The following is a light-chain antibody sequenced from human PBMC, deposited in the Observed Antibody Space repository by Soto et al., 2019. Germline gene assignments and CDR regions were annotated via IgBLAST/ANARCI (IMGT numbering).Light chain of an antibody. Sequence: QSALTQPPSASGSPGQSVTISCTGTSSDVGGYNYVSWYQQYPGKAPKLMIYEFSKRPSGVPDRFSGSKSGKTASLTVSGLQPEDEADYYCTSYAGSNIWVFGGGTKLTVL. V-gene: IGLV2-8*01. J-gene: IGLJ3*02. CDR1: SSDVGGYNY. CDR3: TSYAGSNIWV. CDR2: EFS.